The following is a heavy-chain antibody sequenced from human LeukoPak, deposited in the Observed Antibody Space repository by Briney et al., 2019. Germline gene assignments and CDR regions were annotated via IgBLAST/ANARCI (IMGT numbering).Heavy chain of an antibody. Sequence: GGSLRLSCAASGFTFSSYGMHWVRQAPGKGLEWVAVISYDGSNKYYADSVKGRSTISRDNSKNTLYLQMNSLRAEDTAVYYCAQSPLEYYFDYWGQGTLVTVSS. CDR2: ISYDGSNK. CDR3: AQSPLEYYFDY. V-gene: IGHV3-30*03. CDR1: GFTFSSYG. J-gene: IGHJ4*02.